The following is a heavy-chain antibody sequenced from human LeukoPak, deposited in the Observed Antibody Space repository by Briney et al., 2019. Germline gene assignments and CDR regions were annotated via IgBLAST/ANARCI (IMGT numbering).Heavy chain of an antibody. Sequence: SVKVSCKASGYTFTSYYMHWVRQAPGQGLEWMGGIIPIFGTANYAQKFQGRVTITADESTSTAYMELSSLRSEDTAVYYCASDGGSKFDPWGQGTLVTVSS. CDR3: ASDGGSKFDP. CDR1: GYTFTSYY. J-gene: IGHJ5*02. D-gene: IGHD3-16*01. V-gene: IGHV1-69*13. CDR2: IIPIFGTA.